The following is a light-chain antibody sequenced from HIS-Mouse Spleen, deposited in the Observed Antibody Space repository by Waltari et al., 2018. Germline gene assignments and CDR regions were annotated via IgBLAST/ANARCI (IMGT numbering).Light chain of an antibody. CDR1: ALPKKY. CDR3: YSTDSSGNHRV. Sequence: SYELTQPPSVSVSPGHTARITCSGDALPKKYAYWYQQKSGQAPVRVIYEDSKRPSGIPERFSGSSSGTMATLTISGAQVEDEADYYCYSTDSSGNHRVFGGGTKLTVL. CDR2: EDS. V-gene: IGLV3-10*01. J-gene: IGLJ2*01.